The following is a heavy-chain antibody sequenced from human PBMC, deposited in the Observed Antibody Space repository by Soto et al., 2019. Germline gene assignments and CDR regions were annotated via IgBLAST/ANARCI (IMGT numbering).Heavy chain of an antibody. CDR3: ARADYNDSLD. Sequence: QVHLQESGPGLVKPSGTLSLTCAVSGASISSGSWWSWVRQPPGKGLEWIGEIFHDGSTNYNPSLKSRVTMSVDKSKKYFSLELTSVTAADTALYYCARADYNDSLDSGQGTLVTVSS. CDR1: GASISSGSW. V-gene: IGHV4-4*02. J-gene: IGHJ4*02. D-gene: IGHD1-1*01. CDR2: IFHDGST.